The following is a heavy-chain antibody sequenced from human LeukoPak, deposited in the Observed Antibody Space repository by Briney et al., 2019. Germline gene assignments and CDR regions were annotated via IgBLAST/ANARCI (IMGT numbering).Heavy chain of an antibody. CDR3: ARDALDSSSWYYFDY. Sequence: PGGPLRLSCAASEFTFSSYGMHWVPQAPGKGREWVAVIWYDGSNKYYADSVKGRFTISRDNSKNTLYLQMNSLRAEDTAVYYCARDALDSSSWYYFDYWGQGTLVTVSS. D-gene: IGHD6-13*01. CDR1: EFTFSSYG. V-gene: IGHV3-33*01. CDR2: IWYDGSNK. J-gene: IGHJ4*02.